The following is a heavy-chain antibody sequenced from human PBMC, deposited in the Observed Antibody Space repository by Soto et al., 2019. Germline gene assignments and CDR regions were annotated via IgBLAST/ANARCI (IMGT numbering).Heavy chain of an antibody. Sequence: EVQLVESGGGLVKPGGSLRLSCAASGFTFSSYGMNWVRQAPGKGLEWVSSISSSSSYIYYADSVKGRFTISRDNAENSLYLQMNSLRAEDTAVYYCARVHDYGGNSKYCMDVCGQGTTVTVSS. D-gene: IGHD4-17*01. CDR1: GFTFSSYG. CDR3: ARVHDYGGNSKYCMDV. V-gene: IGHV3-21*01. CDR2: ISSSSSYI. J-gene: IGHJ6*02.